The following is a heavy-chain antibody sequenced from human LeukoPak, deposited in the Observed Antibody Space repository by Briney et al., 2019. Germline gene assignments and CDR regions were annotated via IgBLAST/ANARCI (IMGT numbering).Heavy chain of an antibody. CDR1: GGTFSSYA. J-gene: IGHJ6*03. D-gene: IGHD3-10*01. Sequence: GASVKVSCKASGGTFSSYAISWVRQAPGQGLEWMGWISPTSGGTNYAQKFQGRVTMTRDTSISTAYMELSRLRSDDTAVYYCAREAYASGSFRTDYYYMDVWGKGTTVTISS. V-gene: IGHV1-2*02. CDR2: ISPTSGGT. CDR3: AREAYASGSFRTDYYYMDV.